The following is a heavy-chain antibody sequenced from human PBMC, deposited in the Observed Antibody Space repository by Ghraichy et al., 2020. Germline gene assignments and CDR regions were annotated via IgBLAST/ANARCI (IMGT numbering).Heavy chain of an antibody. V-gene: IGHV4-59*01. Sequence: SQTLSLTCTVSGGSISSYYWSWIRQPPGKGLEWIGYIYYSGSTNYNPSLKSRVTISVDTSKNQFSLKLSSVTAADTAVYYCAREEMATGGMDVWGQGTTVTVSS. CDR3: AREEMATGGMDV. CDR1: GGSISSYY. D-gene: IGHD5-24*01. J-gene: IGHJ6*02. CDR2: IYYSGST.